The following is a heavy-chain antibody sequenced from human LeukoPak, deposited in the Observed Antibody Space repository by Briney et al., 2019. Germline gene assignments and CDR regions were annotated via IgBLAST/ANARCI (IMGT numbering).Heavy chain of an antibody. CDR1: GGTFNNSA. CDR2: IMPLFGTA. D-gene: IGHD4-17*01. V-gene: IGHV1-69*05. Sequence: GASVKVSCKTSGGTFNNSAISWVRQAPGQGLEWLGGIMPLFGTAGYVQKFQGRVTITKDESTRTVYLELTSLTSDDTAVYYCARDVHGDYGSGWFDPWGQGTLVSVSS. J-gene: IGHJ5*02. CDR3: ARDVHGDYGSGWFDP.